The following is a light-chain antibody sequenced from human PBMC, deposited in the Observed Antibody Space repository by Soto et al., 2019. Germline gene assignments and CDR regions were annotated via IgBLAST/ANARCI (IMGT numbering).Light chain of an antibody. CDR1: QSVSRNN. CDR3: QQYNNWPPVT. J-gene: IGKJ3*01. Sequence: ETVLTQSPGTLSLSPGERATLSCRASQSVSRNNLVWYQQRPGQPPRLLIYGASSRATGIPDRFSGSGSGTDFSLTISRLEPEDFAVYYCQQYNNWPPVTFGPGTKVDI. CDR2: GAS. V-gene: IGKV3-20*01.